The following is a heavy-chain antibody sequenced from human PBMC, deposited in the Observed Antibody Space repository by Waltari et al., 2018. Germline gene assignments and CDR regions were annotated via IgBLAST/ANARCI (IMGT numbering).Heavy chain of an antibody. D-gene: IGHD1-26*01. V-gene: IGHV3-21*01. CDR2: ISSSSSYI. J-gene: IGHJ3*02. CDR1: GFTFSSYS. CDR3: ASSGSYHRNAFDI. Sequence: EVQLVESGGGLVKPGGSLRLSCAASGFTFSSYSMNWVRPAPGKGLEWVSSISSSSSYIYYADSVKGRFTISRDNAKNSLYLQMNSLRAEDTAVYYCASSGSYHRNAFDIWGQGTMVTVSS.